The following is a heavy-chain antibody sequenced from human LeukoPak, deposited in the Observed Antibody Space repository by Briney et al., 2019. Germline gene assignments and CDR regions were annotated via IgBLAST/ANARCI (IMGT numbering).Heavy chain of an antibody. CDR1: GFTFSNYW. CDR3: ARGYGTYGY. CDR2: IKQDGSEK. Sequence: PAGGSLRLSCAASGFTFSNYWMSWVRQAPGKGLEWVANIKQDGSEKNCVDSVKGRFTISRDNAKNSLYLQMNSLRAEDRAVCYCARGYGTYGYWGQGTLVTVSS. J-gene: IGHJ4*02. D-gene: IGHD1-7*01. V-gene: IGHV3-7*04.